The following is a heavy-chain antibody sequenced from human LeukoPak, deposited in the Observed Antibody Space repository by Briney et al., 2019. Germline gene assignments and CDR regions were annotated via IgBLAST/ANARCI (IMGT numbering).Heavy chain of an antibody. CDR3: AKGGSSLYGVTYFDY. Sequence: GGSLRLSCAASGFTFSSYWMSWVRQAPGKGLEWVANIKQDGSEKYYVDSVKGRFTISRDNSKNTLYLQMNSLRAEDTAVYYCAKGGSSLYGVTYFDYWGQGTLVTVSS. D-gene: IGHD1-26*01. V-gene: IGHV3-7*03. CDR2: IKQDGSEK. CDR1: GFTFSSYW. J-gene: IGHJ4*02.